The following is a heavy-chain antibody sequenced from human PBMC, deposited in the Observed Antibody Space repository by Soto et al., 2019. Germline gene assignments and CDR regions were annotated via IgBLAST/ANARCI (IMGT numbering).Heavy chain of an antibody. Sequence: SETLSLTCAVSGDSVSNDNYYWSWIRQPPGKGLQWIGYIYYSGTTNYNSYLKSRLSLSVDMSKNQFSLKLASVTAADTAVYFCARSQRGRTAFTFDYWGQGALVTVSS. CDR2: IYYSGTT. D-gene: IGHD3-16*01. J-gene: IGHJ4*02. CDR3: ARSQRGRTAFTFDY. CDR1: GDSVSNDNYY. V-gene: IGHV4-61*01.